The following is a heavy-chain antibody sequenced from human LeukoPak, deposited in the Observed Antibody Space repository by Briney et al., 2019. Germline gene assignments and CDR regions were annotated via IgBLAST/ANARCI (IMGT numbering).Heavy chain of an antibody. CDR3: ARVYYCSGGSCYKSYYYYYYMDV. J-gene: IGHJ6*03. CDR2: INPNSGGT. D-gene: IGHD2-15*01. V-gene: IGHV1-2*02. CDR1: GYTFTGYY. Sequence: ASVKVSCKASGYTFTGYYMHWVRQAPGQGLEWMGWINPNSGGTNYAQKFQGRVTMTRNTSISTAYMELSSLRSEDTAVYYCARVYYCSGGSCYKSYYYYYYMDVWGKGTTVTISS.